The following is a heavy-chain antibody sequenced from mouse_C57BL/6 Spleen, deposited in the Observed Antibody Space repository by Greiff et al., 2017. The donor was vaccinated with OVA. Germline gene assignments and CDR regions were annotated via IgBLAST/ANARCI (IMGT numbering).Heavy chain of an antibody. D-gene: IGHD4-1*01. Sequence: VQLQQSGAELVMPGASVKLSCKASGYTFTSYWMHWVKQRPGQGLEWIGEIDPSDSYTNYNQKFKGKSTLTVDKSSSTAYMQLSSLTSEDSAVYYCARWDSFAYWGQGTLVTVSA. V-gene: IGHV1-69*01. CDR2: IDPSDSYT. CDR1: GYTFTSYW. CDR3: ARWDSFAY. J-gene: IGHJ3*01.